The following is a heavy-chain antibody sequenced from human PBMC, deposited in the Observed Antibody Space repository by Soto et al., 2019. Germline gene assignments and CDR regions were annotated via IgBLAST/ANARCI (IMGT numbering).Heavy chain of an antibody. CDR1: GFSFRTSG. CDR3: ARGLPKVAGGAFDI. Sequence: QVHLVESGGGVVQPGRSLTLSCAASGFSFRTSGMHWVRQAPGKGLEWVTGMWYDGHVEGYLDSVKGRFTISRDNSKSLMSRQMSNRRVDDTAVYYCARGLPKVAGGAFDIWGHGTMVPVSS. CDR2: MWYDGHVE. V-gene: IGHV3-33*01. D-gene: IGHD2-15*01. J-gene: IGHJ3*02.